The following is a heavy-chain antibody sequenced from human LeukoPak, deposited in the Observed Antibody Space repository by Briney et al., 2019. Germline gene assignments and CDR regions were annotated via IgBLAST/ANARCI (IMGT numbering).Heavy chain of an antibody. D-gene: IGHD3-10*01. J-gene: IGHJ4*02. Sequence: SETLSLTCTVSGGSISGSSYYWGWIRQPPGKGLEWIGSIYYSGSTYYNPSLKSRVTISVDTSKNQFSLKLSSVTAADTAVYYCARVSHYGSGSKGFDYWGQGTLVTVSS. CDR2: IYYSGST. CDR1: GGSISGSSYY. V-gene: IGHV4-39*07. CDR3: ARVSHYGSGSKGFDY.